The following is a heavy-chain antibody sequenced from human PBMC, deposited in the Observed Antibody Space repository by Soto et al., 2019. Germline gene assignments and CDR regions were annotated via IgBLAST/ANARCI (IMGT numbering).Heavy chain of an antibody. J-gene: IGHJ4*02. V-gene: IGHV4-4*07. CDR2: VFSSVSA. D-gene: IGHD2-21*02. Sequence: QLQLQESGPGQVRPSETLSLTCIVSGVSVRSYTWSWVRQPANKGLEWIGQVFSSVSATYNPSPKSRVSISMDTPENRISLKLDSVTAAGAGVYFCARDGMTTGDTWGPGTLVTVSS. CDR1: GVSVRSYT. CDR3: ARDGMTTGDT.